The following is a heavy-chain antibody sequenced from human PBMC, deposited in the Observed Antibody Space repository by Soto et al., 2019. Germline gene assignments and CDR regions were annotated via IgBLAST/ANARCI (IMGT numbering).Heavy chain of an antibody. CDR1: GGTFGNHA. CDR3: AREAGYTYGYVFDY. J-gene: IGHJ4*02. D-gene: IGHD5-18*01. V-gene: IGHV1-69*01. CDR2: IIPVLGVG. Sequence: QVQLVQAGAEVTKPGSSVRVSCKASGGTFGNHAISWVRQSPGHGLECLGGIIPVLGVGDNAQNFQGRVTITADASTRTAYLELSSLRSEDTALYYCAREAGYTYGYVFDYWGQGTLVTVSS.